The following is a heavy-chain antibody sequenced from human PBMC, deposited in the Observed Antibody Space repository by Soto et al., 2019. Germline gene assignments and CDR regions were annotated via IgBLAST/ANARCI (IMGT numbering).Heavy chain of an antibody. J-gene: IGHJ6*02. CDR2: MNSDGSRA. Sequence: EVQLLESGGGLVQPGGSLRLSCTASGFTFSTYWMHWVRQAPGKGLVWVSRMNSDGSRADYADSVKGRFTISRDNARNTLYLQMNSLRVEDTATYYCVRDGYPAWVYGVDVWGQGTTVTVSS. CDR1: GFTFSTYW. V-gene: IGHV3-74*01. D-gene: IGHD6-13*01. CDR3: VRDGYPAWVYGVDV.